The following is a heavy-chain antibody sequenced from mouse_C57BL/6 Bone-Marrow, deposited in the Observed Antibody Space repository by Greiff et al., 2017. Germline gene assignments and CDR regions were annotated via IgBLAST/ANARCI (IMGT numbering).Heavy chain of an antibody. D-gene: IGHD2-2*01. V-gene: IGHV1-81*01. Sequence: QVQLQQSGAELARPGASVKLSCKASGYTFTSYGISWVKQRTGQGLEWIGEIYPRSGNTYYNEKFKGKATLTADKSSSNAYMGLRSLTSEDSAVYFCARSRYGYDHYWGQGTTLPVSS. CDR1: GYTFTSYG. J-gene: IGHJ2*01. CDR3: ARSRYGYDHY. CDR2: IYPRSGNT.